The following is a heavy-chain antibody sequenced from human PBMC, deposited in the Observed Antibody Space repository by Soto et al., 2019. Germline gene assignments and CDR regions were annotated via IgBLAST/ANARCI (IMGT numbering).Heavy chain of an antibody. V-gene: IGHV3-33*06. CDR3: AKDGICIDGSCFPAFES. CDR1: GFMFDSYG. J-gene: IGHJ4*02. Sequence: QVQLVESGGGVVQAGRSLRLSCAASGFMFDSYGMHWVRQTPGKGLEWVAVIGYDGSSEFYADSVKGRFIVSRDNSKNTVYLQMNSLRGEDTAVYYRAKDGICIDGSCFPAFESWGQGTLVAVSS. CDR2: IGYDGSSE. D-gene: IGHD2-15*01.